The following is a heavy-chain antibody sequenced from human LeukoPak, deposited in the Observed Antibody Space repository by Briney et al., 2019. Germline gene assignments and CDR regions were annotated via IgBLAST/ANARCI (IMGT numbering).Heavy chain of an antibody. Sequence: SETLSLTCTVSGASVSGHYWSWIRQPAGKGLEWVGRIFSSGSSNYNPSLKSRLSMSVVTSKNQFSLKLTSVTAADTAIYYCATVALTGWTFDPWGQGTLVTVSS. CDR2: IFSSGSS. V-gene: IGHV4-4*07. J-gene: IGHJ5*02. CDR1: GASVSGHY. D-gene: IGHD7-27*01. CDR3: ATVALTGWTFDP.